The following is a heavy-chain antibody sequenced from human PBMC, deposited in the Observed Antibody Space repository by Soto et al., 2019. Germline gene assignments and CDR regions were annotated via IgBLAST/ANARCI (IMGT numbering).Heavy chain of an antibody. CDR3: ARDGSGDYSNTLDH. Sequence: WETLSLTCAVSSGSISSSNWWSWVRQPPGKGLEWSGGIYHSGSTNYNPSLKSRVTISVDKSKNQFSLKLSSVTAADTAVYYCARDGSGDYSNTLDHWGQGTLVTVSS. D-gene: IGHD3-3*01. J-gene: IGHJ4*02. CDR2: IYHSGST. V-gene: IGHV4-4*02. CDR1: SGSISSSNW.